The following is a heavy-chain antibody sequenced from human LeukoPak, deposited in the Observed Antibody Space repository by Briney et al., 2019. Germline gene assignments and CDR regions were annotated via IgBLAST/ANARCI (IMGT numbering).Heavy chain of an antibody. Sequence: PSETLSLTCTVSGGSISSSSYYWGWIRQPPGKGLEWIGSIYYSGSTNYNPSLRSRVTISVDTSKNQFSLKVNSVTAADTAVYYCARLHGGYSSGNWYFDLWGRGTLVTVSS. V-gene: IGHV4-39*07. CDR1: GGSISSSSYY. J-gene: IGHJ2*01. CDR2: IYYSGST. D-gene: IGHD5-18*01. CDR3: ARLHGGYSSGNWYFDL.